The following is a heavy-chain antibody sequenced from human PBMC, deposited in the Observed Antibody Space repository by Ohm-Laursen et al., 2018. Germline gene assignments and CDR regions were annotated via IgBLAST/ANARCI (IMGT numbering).Heavy chain of an antibody. Sequence: TQTLTLTCTFSGFSLSTSGMCVSWIRQPPGKALEWLARFVWDDDKFYSTSLKTRLTISKDTSKNQVVLTVTNMDPVDTATYYCARIRRYSSSWFYFDYWGQGTLVTVSS. CDR3: ARIRRYSSSWFYFDY. V-gene: IGHV2-70*16. CDR2: FVWDDDK. CDR1: GFSLSTSGMC. J-gene: IGHJ4*02. D-gene: IGHD6-13*01.